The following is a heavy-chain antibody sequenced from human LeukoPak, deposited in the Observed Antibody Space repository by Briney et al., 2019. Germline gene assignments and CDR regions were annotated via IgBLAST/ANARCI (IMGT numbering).Heavy chain of an antibody. CDR3: ARHLTIFGATTWFDP. Sequence: SETLSLTCTVSGGSISSSSYYWGWIRQPPGKGLEWIGSIYYSGSTYYNPSLKSRVTISVDTSKNQFSLKLSSVTAADTAVYYCARHLTIFGATTWFDPWGQGTPVTVSS. CDR1: GGSISSSSYY. V-gene: IGHV4-39*01. J-gene: IGHJ5*02. CDR2: IYYSGST. D-gene: IGHD3-3*01.